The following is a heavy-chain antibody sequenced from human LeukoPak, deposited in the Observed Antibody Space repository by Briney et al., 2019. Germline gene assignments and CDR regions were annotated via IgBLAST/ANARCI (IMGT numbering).Heavy chain of an antibody. V-gene: IGHV3-23*01. CDR3: AKALLLWFGEGSMDV. Sequence: SGGSLRLSCAASGFTFSSYGMSWVRQAPGKGLEWVSAISGSGGSTYYADSVKGRFTISRDNSKNTLYLQMNSLRAEDTAVYYCAKALLLWFGEGSMDVWGKGTTVTISS. CDR2: ISGSGGST. CDR1: GFTFSSYG. D-gene: IGHD3-10*01. J-gene: IGHJ6*03.